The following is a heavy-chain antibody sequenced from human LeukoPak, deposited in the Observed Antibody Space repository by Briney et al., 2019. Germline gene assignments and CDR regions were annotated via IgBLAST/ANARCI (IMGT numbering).Heavy chain of an antibody. CDR1: GFTFSSYA. CDR2: ISGSGGST. J-gene: IGHJ4*02. Sequence: GGSLRLSCAASGFTFSSYAMSWVRQAPGKGLEWVSAISGSGGSTYYADSVKGRFTISRDDAKNSLYLQMNSLRAEDTALYYCAREKDSSSLGNSFDYWGQGTLVTVSS. V-gene: IGHV3-23*01. CDR3: AREKDSSSLGNSFDY. D-gene: IGHD6-6*01.